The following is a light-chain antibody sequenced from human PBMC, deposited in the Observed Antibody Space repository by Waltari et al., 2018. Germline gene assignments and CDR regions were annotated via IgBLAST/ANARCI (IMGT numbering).Light chain of an antibody. Sequence: QSALTQPASVSGSPGQSITISCTGTSSDVGGYNYVYWYQQHPGKAPKLMIYDVSNRPSGVSNRFSGSKFGNTASLTISGLQAEDEADYYCSSYISSSTLELFGGGTSLTVL. CDR3: SSYISSSTLEL. CDR2: DVS. CDR1: SSDVGGYNY. V-gene: IGLV2-14*03. J-gene: IGLJ2*01.